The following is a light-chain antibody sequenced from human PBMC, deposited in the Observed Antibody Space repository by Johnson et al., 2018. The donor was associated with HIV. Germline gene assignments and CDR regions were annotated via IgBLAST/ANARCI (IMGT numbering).Light chain of an antibody. J-gene: IGLJ1*01. CDR2: DNN. CDR1: SSNIGNNY. V-gene: IGLV1-51*01. Sequence: QSVLTQPPSVSAAPVQKVTISCSGSSSNIGNNYVSWYQHLPGTAPKLLIYDNNKRPSGIPDRFSGSKSGTSATLGITGLQTGDEADYYCGTWDSSLRVGFFGTGTKVTVL. CDR3: GTWDSSLRVGF.